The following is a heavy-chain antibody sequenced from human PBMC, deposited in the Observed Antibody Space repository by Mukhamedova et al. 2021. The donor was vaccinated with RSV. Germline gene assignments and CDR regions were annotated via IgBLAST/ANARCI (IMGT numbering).Heavy chain of an antibody. V-gene: IGHV4-34*01. CDR2: INDSATT. CDR3: ARRGLLAMGS. D-gene: IGHD2-21*01. Sequence: GKGLEWIGEINDSATTNYNPSLKSRVTISVDTSKNQFSLRLSSVTAADTAVYYCARRGLLAMGSWGQGTLVTVSS. J-gene: IGHJ5*02.